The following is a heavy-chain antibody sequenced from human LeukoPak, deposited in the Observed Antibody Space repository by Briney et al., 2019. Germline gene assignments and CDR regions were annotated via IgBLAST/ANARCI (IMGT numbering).Heavy chain of an antibody. CDR1: GFTFSSYG. CDR2: ISYDGSNK. V-gene: IGHV3-30*18. CDR3: AKAYTPPRGYSGEYFDY. Sequence: PGGSLRLSCAASGFTFSSYGMHWVRQAPGKGLEWVAVISYDGSNKYYADSVEGRFTISRDNSKNTLYLQMNSLRAEDTAVYYCAKAYTPPRGYSGEYFDYWGQGTLVTVSS. D-gene: IGHD5-18*01. J-gene: IGHJ4*02.